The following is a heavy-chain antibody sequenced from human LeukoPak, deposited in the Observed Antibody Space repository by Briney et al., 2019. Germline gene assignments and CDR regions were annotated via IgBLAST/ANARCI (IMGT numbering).Heavy chain of an antibody. V-gene: IGHV1-18*01. CDR1: GYTFTSYG. D-gene: IGHD6-13*01. CDR2: ISAYNGNT. CDR3: ARDNSIAAARVPFDP. Sequence: ASVKVSCKASGYTFTSYGISWVRQAPGQGLEWMGWISAYNGNTNYAQKLQGRVTMTTDTSTSTAYMELRSLRSDDTAVYYCARDNSIAAARVPFDPWGQGTLVTVSS. J-gene: IGHJ5*02.